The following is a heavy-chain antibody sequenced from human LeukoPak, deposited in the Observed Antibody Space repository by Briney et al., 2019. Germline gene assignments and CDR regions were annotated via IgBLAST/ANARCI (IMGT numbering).Heavy chain of an antibody. CDR3: VVPSEGY. Sequence: GESLKISCQGSGYNFVSHWIGWVRQMPGKGLEWMGVMYPGDSDTRYSPSFQGQVTISADTSVSTAFLQWGSLRASDTAMYYCVVPSEGYWGQGSLVIVSS. V-gene: IGHV5-51*01. CDR2: MYPGDSDT. J-gene: IGHJ4*02. D-gene: IGHD3-16*02. CDR1: GYNFVSHW.